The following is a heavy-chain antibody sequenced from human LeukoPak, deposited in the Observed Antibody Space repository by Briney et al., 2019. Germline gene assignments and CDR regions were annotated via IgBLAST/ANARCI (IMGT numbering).Heavy chain of an antibody. V-gene: IGHV4-39*07. D-gene: IGHD5-12*01. CDR1: GGSISSSSYY. CDR2: IYYSGST. J-gene: IGHJ4*02. Sequence: SETLSLTCTVSGGSISSSSYYWGWIRQPPGKGLEWIGSIYYSGSTYYNPSLKSRVTISVDTSKNQFSLKLSSVTAADTAVYYCARRRGVDIVATIGRRGVSEYYFDYWGQGTLVTVSS. CDR3: ARRRGVDIVATIGRRGVSEYYFDY.